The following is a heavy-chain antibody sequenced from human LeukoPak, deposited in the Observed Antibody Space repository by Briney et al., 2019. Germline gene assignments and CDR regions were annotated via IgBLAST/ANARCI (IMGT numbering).Heavy chain of an antibody. CDR1: GFKFSDYY. Sequence: PGGSLRLSCAASGFKFSDYYMSWIRQAPGKGLEWVSYISSRGKTIYYADSVKGRFTISRDNAKNSLYLQMNSLRSEDTAVYYCARGLARTDSSSCCTHFDYWGQGTLVTVSS. J-gene: IGHJ4*02. CDR3: ARGLARTDSSSCCTHFDY. CDR2: ISSRGKTI. D-gene: IGHD6-13*01. V-gene: IGHV3-11*01.